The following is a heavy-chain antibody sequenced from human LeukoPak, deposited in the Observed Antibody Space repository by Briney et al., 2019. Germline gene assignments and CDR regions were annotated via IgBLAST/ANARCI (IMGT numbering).Heavy chain of an antibody. V-gene: IGHV1-18*01. D-gene: IGHD3-22*01. J-gene: IGHJ4*02. CDR3: ARGYYYDSSGYYYPDY. Sequence: GASVKVSCKASGHTFTSYGISWVRQAPGQGLEWMGWISAYNGNTNYAQKLQGRVTMTTDTSTSTAYMELRSLRSDDTAVYYCARGYYYDSSGYYYPDYWGQGTLVTVSS. CDR1: GHTFTSYG. CDR2: ISAYNGNT.